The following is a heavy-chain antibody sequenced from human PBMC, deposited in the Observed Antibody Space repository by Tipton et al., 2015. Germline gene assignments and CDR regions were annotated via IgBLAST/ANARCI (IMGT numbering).Heavy chain of an antibody. D-gene: IGHD3-9*01. V-gene: IGHV4-38-2*02. Sequence: TLSLTCTVSGYSISRDYFWGWIRQPPGKGLEWIGSIDHNGGTYYIPSLKSRVTISVDTSKNQFSLKLTSVTAADTAVYYCACQDYDSLTRDYQTVDYWGQGTLVTVSP. J-gene: IGHJ4*02. CDR3: ACQDYDSLTRDYQTVDY. CDR2: IDHNGGT. CDR1: GYSISRDYF.